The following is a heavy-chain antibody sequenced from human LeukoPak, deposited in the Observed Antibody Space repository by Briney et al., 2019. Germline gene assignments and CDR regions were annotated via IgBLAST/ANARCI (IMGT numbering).Heavy chain of an antibody. D-gene: IGHD6-19*01. CDR2: IDYSGST. V-gene: IGHV4-39*07. J-gene: IGHJ4*02. CDR3: AKNDLGW. Sequence: ASETLSLTCTVSGGSISSSIYYWGWIRQPPGKGLEWIGSIDYSGSTYYNPSLKSRVTISVDTSKNQFSLNLRSVTAADTAMYYFAKNDLGWWGRGTLVTVSS. CDR1: GGSISSSIYY.